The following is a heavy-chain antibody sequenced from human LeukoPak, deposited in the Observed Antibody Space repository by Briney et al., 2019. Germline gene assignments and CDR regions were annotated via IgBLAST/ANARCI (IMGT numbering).Heavy chain of an antibody. J-gene: IGHJ6*02. Sequence: ASVKVSCKASGYTFISYYMHWVRQAPGQGLEWMGIINSSGGSTSYAQKFQGRVTMTRDTSTSTVYMELSSLRSEDTAVYYCARATRYCSGGGCHSVPPQKNYGMDIWGQGTTVTVSS. CDR2: INSSGGST. CDR3: ARATRYCSGGGCHSVPPQKNYGMDI. CDR1: GYTFISYY. D-gene: IGHD2-15*01. V-gene: IGHV1-46*01.